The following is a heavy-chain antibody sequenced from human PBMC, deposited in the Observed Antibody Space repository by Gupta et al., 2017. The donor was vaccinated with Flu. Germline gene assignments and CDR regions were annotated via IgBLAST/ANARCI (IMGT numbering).Heavy chain of an antibody. Sequence: RSGVQWVRQARGQRLEWIGWMVVGSGNKNNAKNCQERLTISRDTSTGSASMELRRLSCEATAVSYCAACVVDGRDSSCSPHWGQGTLVTVSS. D-gene: IGHD6-13*01. CDR3: AACVVDGRDSSCSPH. CDR1: RSG. J-gene: IGHJ4*02. V-gene: IGHV1-58*01. CDR2: MVVGSGNK.